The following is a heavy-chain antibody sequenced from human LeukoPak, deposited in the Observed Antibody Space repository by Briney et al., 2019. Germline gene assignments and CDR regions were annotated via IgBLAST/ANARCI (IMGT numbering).Heavy chain of an antibody. CDR3: ARDNPTVAGSFDY. CDR1: GFTFNNYW. V-gene: IGHV3-74*01. D-gene: IGHD6-19*01. J-gene: IGHJ4*02. CDR2: INRDGSNT. Sequence: GGSLRLSCAASGFTFNNYWMHWVRQAPGKGLVWVSRINRDGSNTDYADSVKGRFTISRDNAKNTLYLQMNSLRAEDTAVYYCARDNPTVAGSFDYWGQGTLVTVSS.